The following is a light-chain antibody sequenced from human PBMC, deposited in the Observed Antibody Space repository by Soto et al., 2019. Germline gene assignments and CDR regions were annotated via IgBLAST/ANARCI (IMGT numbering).Light chain of an antibody. J-gene: IGKJ5*01. Sequence: EIVLTQSPGTLSLSPGERATLSCRASQSVSNTYLAWYQQKPGQAPRLLIYDASSRATGIPDRFSGSGSGTDFTLTISRLEPEDFAVYHCQQYTNWPPNTFGQGTRLEIK. V-gene: IGKV3-20*01. CDR2: DAS. CDR3: QQYTNWPPNT. CDR1: QSVSNTY.